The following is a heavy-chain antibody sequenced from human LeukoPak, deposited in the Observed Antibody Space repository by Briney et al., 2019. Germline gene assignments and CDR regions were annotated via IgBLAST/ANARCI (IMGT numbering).Heavy chain of an antibody. CDR2: INPNSGGT. V-gene: IGHV1-2*02. CDR1: GYTFTGYY. Sequence: ASVKVSCKASGYTFTGYYMHWVRQAPGQGLEWMGWINPNSGGTNYAQKFQGRVTTTRDTSISTAYMELSRLRSDDTAVYYCAGSITIFGVVITDYYYYGMDVWGQGTTVTVSS. D-gene: IGHD3-3*01. CDR3: AGSITIFGVVITDYYYYGMDV. J-gene: IGHJ6*02.